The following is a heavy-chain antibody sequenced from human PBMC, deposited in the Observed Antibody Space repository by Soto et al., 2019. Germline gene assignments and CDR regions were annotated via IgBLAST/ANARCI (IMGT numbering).Heavy chain of an antibody. CDR2: ISSDGSNK. Sequence: GGSLRLSCAASGFLFSSYGIPWVRQAPGKGLEWVAVISSDGSNKYYADSAKGRFTISKDNSQNTPYLQMNSLRTEDRVVYYCARVPEIFDYWGKGTLVTAPQ. J-gene: IGHJ4*02. V-gene: IGHV3-30*03. CDR1: GFLFSSYG. CDR3: ARVPEIFDY.